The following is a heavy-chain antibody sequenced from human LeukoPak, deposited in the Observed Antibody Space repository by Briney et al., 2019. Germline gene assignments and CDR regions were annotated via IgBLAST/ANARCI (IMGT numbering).Heavy chain of an antibody. Sequence: PGRSLRLSCAASGFTFSGYGMHWVRQAPDKGLEWVAVIWYDGNNKYYADSVKGRFTISRDNSKNTLYLQMNSLRAEDTAVYYCAKDWGYPTMVSYYFACAGQGALVTVSP. CDR1: GFTFSGYG. D-gene: IGHD3-10*01. J-gene: IGHJ4*02. CDR2: IWYDGNNK. CDR3: AKDWGYPTMVSYYFAC. V-gene: IGHV3-33*06.